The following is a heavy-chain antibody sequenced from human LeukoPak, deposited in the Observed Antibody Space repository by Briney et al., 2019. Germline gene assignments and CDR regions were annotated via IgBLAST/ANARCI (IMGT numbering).Heavy chain of an antibody. Sequence: PSETLSLTCTVSGDSIFSSSYYWGWIRQPPGKGLEWIVSIYYSGATYYTPSLKSRVTISVDMSKNQFSLKLSFVTAADTAVYYCAREDRSSTSCYSSYFQHWGQGTLVTVSS. J-gene: IGHJ1*01. CDR2: IYYSGAT. D-gene: IGHD2-2*01. CDR1: GDSIFSSSYY. V-gene: IGHV4-39*01. CDR3: AREDRSSTSCYSSYFQH.